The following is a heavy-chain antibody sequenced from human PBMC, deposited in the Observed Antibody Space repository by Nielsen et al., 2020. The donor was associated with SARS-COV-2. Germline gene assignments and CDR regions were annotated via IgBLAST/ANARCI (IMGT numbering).Heavy chain of an antibody. CDR2: ISYDGSNK. Sequence: GEFLKISCAASGFTFSSYGMHWVRQAPGKGLEWVAVISYDGSNKYYADSVKGRFTISRDNSKNTLYLQMNSLRAEDTAVYYCAKDLGPGYVAAAMLGYYYYYGMDVWGQGTTVTVSS. V-gene: IGHV3-30*18. CDR1: GFTFSSYG. CDR3: AKDLGPGYVAAAMLGYYYYYGMDV. J-gene: IGHJ6*02. D-gene: IGHD2-2*01.